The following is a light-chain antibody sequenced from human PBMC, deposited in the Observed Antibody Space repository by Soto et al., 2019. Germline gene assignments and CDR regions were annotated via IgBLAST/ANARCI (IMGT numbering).Light chain of an antibody. V-gene: IGLV2-11*01. J-gene: IGLJ2*01. CDR1: SRDVGIYNY. CDR2: DVT. CDR3: CSYAGNYTLL. Sequence: QSALTQPRSVSGSPGQSATVSCTGTSRDVGIYNYVSWYQQRPGTAPKVMIYDVTKRPSGVPDRFSGSKSANTASLTISGLQADDEADYYCCSYAGNYTLLFGGGTKVTVL.